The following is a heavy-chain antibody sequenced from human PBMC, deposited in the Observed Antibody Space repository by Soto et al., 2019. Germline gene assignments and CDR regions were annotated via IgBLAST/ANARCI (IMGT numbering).Heavy chain of an antibody. D-gene: IGHD4-4*01. CDR1: GFTFTDFY. J-gene: IGHJ4*02. V-gene: IGHV3-7*03. CDR3: GGWGGHDYNY. Sequence: EVLLVQSGGGLVQPGGSLRLSCVGSGFTFTDFYMNWVRQAPGKRLEWVANIRPDGTETNYVESVRGRFTTSRENAKNSLFMQMNSMRADDTVLYYCGGWGGHDYNYWGQGILVTAPS. CDR2: IRPDGTET.